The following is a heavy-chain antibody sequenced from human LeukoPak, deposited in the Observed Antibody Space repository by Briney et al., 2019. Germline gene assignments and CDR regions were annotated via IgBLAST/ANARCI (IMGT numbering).Heavy chain of an antibody. CDR2: IYHDGST. D-gene: IGHD6-19*01. CDR1: GVSMDSYY. Sequence: PSETLSLTCTVSGVSMDSYYWSWIRQPPGKGLEWIGYIYHDGSTNYNPSLKSRVTTSIDRSKKEFSLKLSSVTAADTAVYYCAGISGSGPDYWGQGTMVSVSS. CDR3: AGISGSGPDY. V-gene: IGHV4-59*08. J-gene: IGHJ3*01.